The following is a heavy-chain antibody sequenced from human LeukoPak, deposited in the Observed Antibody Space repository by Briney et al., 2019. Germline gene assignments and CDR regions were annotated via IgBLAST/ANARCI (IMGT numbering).Heavy chain of an antibody. D-gene: IGHD5-24*01. CDR2: IIPIFGTA. CDR1: GGTFSSYA. Sequence: ASVKVSCKASGGTFSSYAISWVRQAPGQGLEWMGRIIPIFGTANYAQKFQGRVTITTDESTSTAYMELSSLRSEDTAVYYCARGGEMATEYFDYWGQGTLVTVSS. CDR3: ARGGEMATEYFDY. V-gene: IGHV1-69*05. J-gene: IGHJ4*02.